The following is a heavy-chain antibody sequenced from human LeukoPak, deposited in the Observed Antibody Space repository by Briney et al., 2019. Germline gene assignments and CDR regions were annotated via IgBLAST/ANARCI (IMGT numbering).Heavy chain of an antibody. Sequence: SETLSLTCAVYGGSFSGYYWSWIRQHPGKGLEWIGYIYYSGSTYYNPSLKSRVTISVDTSKNQFSLKLSSVTAADTAVYYCARGLNYYGSGSYLGYWGQGTLVTVSS. D-gene: IGHD3-10*01. CDR1: GGSFSGYY. CDR2: IYYSGST. CDR3: ARGLNYYGSGSYLGY. J-gene: IGHJ4*02. V-gene: IGHV4-31*11.